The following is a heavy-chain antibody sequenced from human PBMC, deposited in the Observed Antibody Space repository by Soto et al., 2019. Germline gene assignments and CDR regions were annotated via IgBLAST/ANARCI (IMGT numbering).Heavy chain of an antibody. V-gene: IGHV3-30-3*01. D-gene: IGHD1-26*01. J-gene: IGHJ6*02. Sequence: GGSLRLSCAASGFTFSSYAMHWVRQAPGKGLEWVAVISYDGSNKYYADSVKGRFTISRDNSKNTLYLQMNSLRAEDTAVYYCARDYPSGSYYSYYYYYYGMDVWGQGTTVTVSS. CDR1: GFTFSSYA. CDR3: ARDYPSGSYYSYYYYYYGMDV. CDR2: ISYDGSNK.